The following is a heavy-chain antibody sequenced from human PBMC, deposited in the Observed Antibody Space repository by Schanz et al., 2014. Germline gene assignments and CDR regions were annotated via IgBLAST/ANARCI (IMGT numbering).Heavy chain of an antibody. CDR1: GGTFSSDT. Sequence: QVHLVQSGAEVKKPGSSVKVSCKASGGTFSSDTFSWVRQAPGQGLEWMGRIVPIAGITNYAQRFQGRVTITADKSSDTAYMELSSLRSEDTALYYCARGTMPGTFDIWGQGTILTVSS. V-gene: IGHV1-69*02. D-gene: IGHD2-2*01. CDR3: ARGTMPGTFDI. J-gene: IGHJ3*02. CDR2: IVPIAGIT.